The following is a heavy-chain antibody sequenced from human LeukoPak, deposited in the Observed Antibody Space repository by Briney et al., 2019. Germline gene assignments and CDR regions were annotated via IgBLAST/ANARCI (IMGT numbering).Heavy chain of an antibody. Sequence: GGSLRLSCAAAGFTFSSYAMSWVRQAPGEGLEWLSSISGSGGSTYYADSVKGRFTISRDNSKNTLYLQMNSLRAEDTAVYYCARSQWLVLDYYYGMDVWGQGTTVTVSS. CDR2: ISGSGGST. D-gene: IGHD6-19*01. J-gene: IGHJ6*02. CDR3: ARSQWLVLDYYYGMDV. V-gene: IGHV3-23*01. CDR1: GFTFSSYA.